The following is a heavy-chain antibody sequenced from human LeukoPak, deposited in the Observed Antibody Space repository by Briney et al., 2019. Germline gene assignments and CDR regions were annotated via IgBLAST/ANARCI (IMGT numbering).Heavy chain of an antibody. D-gene: IGHD4-17*01. V-gene: IGHV3-15*01. CDR1: GFSFISHA. Sequence: GSLSLSCAASGFSFISHAMNWVRQAPGKGLEWVGRIKSKTDGGTTDYAAPVKGRFTISRDDSKNTLYLQMNSLKPEDTAVYYCTYGDYLIGGYWGQGTLVTVSS. J-gene: IGHJ4*02. CDR3: TYGDYLIGGY. CDR2: IKSKTDGGTT.